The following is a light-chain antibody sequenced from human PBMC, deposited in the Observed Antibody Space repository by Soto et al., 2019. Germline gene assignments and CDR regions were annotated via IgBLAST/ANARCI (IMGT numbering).Light chain of an antibody. CDR3: QQRSTWPRT. Sequence: EVVLTQSPDTLSLPPGERATLSCRASQSISSYLAWYQQKPGQAPRLLIYDASSRATGIPARFSGSGSGTDFTLTISSLEPEDFAVYYCQQRSTWPRTFGGGTKVEIK. J-gene: IGKJ4*01. CDR2: DAS. V-gene: IGKV3-11*01. CDR1: QSISSY.